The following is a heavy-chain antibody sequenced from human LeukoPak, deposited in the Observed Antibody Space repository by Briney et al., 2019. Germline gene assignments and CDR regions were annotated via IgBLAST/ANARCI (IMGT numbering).Heavy chain of an antibody. CDR1: GYTFTGYQ. CDR3: AMTYIGSYPDY. D-gene: IGHD1-26*01. CDR2: INPKSGGT. V-gene: IGHV1-2*02. Sequence: GASVKVSCKASGYTFTGYQMYWVRQAPGQGLEWMGWINPKSGGTNYAQKFQDGVTMTSDTPISTAYMELSRLRSDDTAVYYCAMTYIGSYPDYWGQGTLVTVSS. J-gene: IGHJ4*02.